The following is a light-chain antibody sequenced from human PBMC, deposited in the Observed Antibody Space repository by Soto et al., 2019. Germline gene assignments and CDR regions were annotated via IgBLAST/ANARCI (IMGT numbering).Light chain of an antibody. CDR3: SSYTSSTTYV. CDR1: SSDVGGYKY. Sequence: QAVVTQPASVSGSPGQSITISCTGTSSDVGGYKYVSWYQHHPGKGPKLMLYDVSNRPSGVSNRFSGSKSGNTASLTISGLQAEDEAEYYCSSYTSSTTYVFGTGTKLTVL. CDR2: DVS. V-gene: IGLV2-14*01. J-gene: IGLJ1*01.